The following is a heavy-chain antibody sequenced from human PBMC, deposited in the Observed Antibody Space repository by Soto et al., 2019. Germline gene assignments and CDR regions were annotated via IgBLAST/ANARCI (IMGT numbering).Heavy chain of an antibody. V-gene: IGHV4-59*01. Sequence: SETLSLTCSVSGGSIRSYYWSWIRQSPEKGLEWIGYFYHSGNSDYNPSLKSRVTISVDTSKNQLSLSLRSVTAADTAVYFCARISSVDPYGYVNGGLDVWGQGTTVTVSS. J-gene: IGHJ6*02. CDR2: FYHSGNS. CDR1: GGSIRSYY. CDR3: ARISSVDPYGYVNGGLDV. D-gene: IGHD5-18*01.